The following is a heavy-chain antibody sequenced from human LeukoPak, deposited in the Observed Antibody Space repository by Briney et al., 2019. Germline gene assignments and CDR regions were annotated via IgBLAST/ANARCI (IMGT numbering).Heavy chain of an antibody. Sequence: PGGSLRLSCAASGLTFSNAWMSWVRQAPGKGLEWVGRIKSKTDGGTTDYAAPVKGRFTISRDDSKNTLYLQMNSLKTEDTAVYYCTTGLWRLARQPYSFDYWGQGTLVTVSS. CDR1: GLTFSNAW. D-gene: IGHD1-1*01. CDR2: IKSKTDGGTT. CDR3: TTGLWRLARQPYSFDY. V-gene: IGHV3-15*01. J-gene: IGHJ4*02.